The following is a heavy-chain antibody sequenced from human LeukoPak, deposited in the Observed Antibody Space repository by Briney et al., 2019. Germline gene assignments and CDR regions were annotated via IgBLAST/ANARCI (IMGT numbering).Heavy chain of an antibody. D-gene: IGHD6-13*01. J-gene: IGHJ5*02. CDR1: GFIFNDHA. CDR3: AKWNRQPLVKGWFDP. V-gene: IGHV3-9*01. CDR2: INGNGGGT. Sequence: PGGSLRLSCAASGFIFNDHAMHWVRQAPGKGLEWVSGINGNGGGTAYADSVKGRFTISRDNAKSSLYLQMSSLRVEDTALYFCAKWNRQPLVKGWFDPWGQGTLVTVSS.